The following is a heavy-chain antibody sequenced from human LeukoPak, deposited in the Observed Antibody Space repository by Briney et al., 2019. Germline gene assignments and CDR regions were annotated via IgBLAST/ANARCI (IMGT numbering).Heavy chain of an antibody. J-gene: IGHJ4*02. D-gene: IGHD5/OR15-5a*01. CDR3: AKTAATGITWVVSY. V-gene: IGHV3-48*01. CDR1: GFTFSSYA. CDR2: ISSSSSTI. Sequence: PGGSLRLSCAASGFTFSSYAMNWVRQAPGKGLEWVSYISSSSSTIYYADSVKGRFTISRDNAKNSLYLQMNSLRAEDTAVYYCAKTAATGITWVVSYWGQGTLVTVSS.